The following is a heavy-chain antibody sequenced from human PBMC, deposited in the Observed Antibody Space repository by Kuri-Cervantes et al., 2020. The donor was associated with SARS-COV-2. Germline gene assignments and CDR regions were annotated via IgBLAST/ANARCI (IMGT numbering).Heavy chain of an antibody. Sequence: GGSLRLSCAASGFTFSNAWMSWVRQAPGKGLEWVGRIKSKTDGGTTDYAAPVKGRFTISRADSKNTLYLQMNSLRVEDTAVYYCAKDKGAEGVGATIDYWGQGTLVTVSS. V-gene: IGHV3-15*01. J-gene: IGHJ4*02. CDR2: IKSKTDGGTT. D-gene: IGHD1-26*01. CDR1: GFTFSNAW. CDR3: AKDKGAEGVGATIDY.